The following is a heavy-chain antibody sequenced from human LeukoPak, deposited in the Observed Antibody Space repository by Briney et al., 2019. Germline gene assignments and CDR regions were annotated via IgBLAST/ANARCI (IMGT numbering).Heavy chain of an antibody. CDR3: ASIAVAGEYYYYYFYMDV. CDR2: MKQDGSEK. V-gene: IGHV3-7*01. Sequence: GGSLRLSCAASGFTFRSYWMSWVRQAPGKGLEWVANMKQDGSEKYYVDSVKGRFTISRDNDKNSLYLQMNSLRAEDTAVYYCASIAVAGEYYYYYFYMDVWGKGTTVTVSS. D-gene: IGHD6-19*01. J-gene: IGHJ6*03. CDR1: GFTFRSYW.